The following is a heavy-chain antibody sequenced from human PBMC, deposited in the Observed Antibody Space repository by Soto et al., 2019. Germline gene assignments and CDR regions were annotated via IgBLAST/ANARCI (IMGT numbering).Heavy chain of an antibody. Sequence: QVQLVQSGAEVKKPGASVNVSCKASGYTFTSYGVSWVRQAPGQGLEWMGWISAYNGNTNYAQKFQGRVIMTTDTSTSPAYMELMSLRADDTAVYYCARDRVVRGDRFDYWGHGTLVTVSS. V-gene: IGHV1-18*01. CDR2: ISAYNGNT. D-gene: IGHD3-16*01. J-gene: IGHJ4*01. CDR3: ARDRVVRGDRFDY. CDR1: GYTFTSYG.